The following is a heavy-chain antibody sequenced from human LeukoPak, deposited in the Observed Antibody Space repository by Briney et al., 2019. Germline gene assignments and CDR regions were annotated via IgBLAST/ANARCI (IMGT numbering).Heavy chain of an antibody. V-gene: IGHV3-64*01. J-gene: IGHJ3*02. CDR1: GFNFTNYI. Sequence: GGSLRLSCEASGFNFTNYILHWVRQAPGKGLEYVSAISSNGVNTYYANSVKGRFTTSRDNSKNTLYLQMGSLRAEDMAVYYCATARGTYADGFDIWGQGTMVTVSS. CDR3: ATARGTYADGFDI. CDR2: ISSNGVNT. D-gene: IGHD1-26*01.